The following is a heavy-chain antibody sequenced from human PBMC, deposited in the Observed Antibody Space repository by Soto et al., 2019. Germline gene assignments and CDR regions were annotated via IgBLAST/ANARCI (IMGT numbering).Heavy chain of an antibody. CDR2: INHSGST. J-gene: IGHJ6*02. CDR3: ARDTIRITIFGVVIGKAYGMDV. CDR1: GGSFSGYY. V-gene: IGHV4-34*01. D-gene: IGHD3-3*01. Sequence: SETLSLTCAVYGGSFSGYYWSWIRQPPGKGLEWIGEINHSGSTNYNPSLKSRVTISVDTSKNQFSLKLSSVTAADTAVYYCARDTIRITIFGVVIGKAYGMDVWGQGTTVTVSS.